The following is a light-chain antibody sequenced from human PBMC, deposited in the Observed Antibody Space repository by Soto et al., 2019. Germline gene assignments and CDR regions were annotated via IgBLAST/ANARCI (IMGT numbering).Light chain of an antibody. J-gene: IGKJ4*01. V-gene: IGKV3D-20*01. CDR2: DAS. CDR1: QTVSSIN. Sequence: DIVLTQSPATLSLSPGERATLSCGASQTVSSINLAWYQLKPGLAPRLLFYDASNRAPGIPDRFSGSGSGKDLTLTTSRLEPEDFAVYYCQQYASPHLTFGGGTKVDIX. CDR3: QQYASPHLT.